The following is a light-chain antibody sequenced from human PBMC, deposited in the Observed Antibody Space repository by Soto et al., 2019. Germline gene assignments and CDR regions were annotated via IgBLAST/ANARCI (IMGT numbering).Light chain of an antibody. J-gene: IGKJ4*01. V-gene: IGKV3-11*01. CDR1: QSVNSN. CDR3: QQRSIRPLT. CDR2: DAF. Sequence: EVVLTQSPGTLSLSPGERATLSCRATQSVNSNLAWYQQKPGQPPRLLIYDAFNRATGIPARFSGSGSGTDFTLTISSLEPEDFAVYYCQQRSIRPLTFGGGTKVEIK.